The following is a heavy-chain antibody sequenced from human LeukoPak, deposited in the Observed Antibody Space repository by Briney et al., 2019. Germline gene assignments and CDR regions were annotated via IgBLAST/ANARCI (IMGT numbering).Heavy chain of an antibody. J-gene: IGHJ4*02. D-gene: IGHD1-26*01. CDR3: ARSTTGILDY. CDR2: ISSSSSYI. Sequence: GGSLRLSCAASGFTFSSYSMSWVRQAPGKGLEWVSSISSSSSYIYYADSVKGRFTISRDNAKNSLYLQMNRLRAEDTAVYYCARSTTGILDYWGQGTLVTVSS. V-gene: IGHV3-21*01. CDR1: GFTFSSYS.